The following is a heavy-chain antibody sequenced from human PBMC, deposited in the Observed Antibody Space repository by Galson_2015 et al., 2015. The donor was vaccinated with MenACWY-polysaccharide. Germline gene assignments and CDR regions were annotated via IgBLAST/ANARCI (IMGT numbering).Heavy chain of an antibody. CDR2: IYYSGTT. V-gene: IGHV4-39*01. CDR1: GGSISSRSYY. J-gene: IGHJ4*02. D-gene: IGHD3-22*01. CDR3: ANCYYDSSGFPD. Sequence: ETLSLPCTVSGGSISSRSYYRGWIRQSPGKGLEWIANIYYSGTTFYNPSLKSRVTVSVDTSKNQFSLKPGSVTAADTAVYYCANCYYDSSGFPDWGQGTLVTVSS.